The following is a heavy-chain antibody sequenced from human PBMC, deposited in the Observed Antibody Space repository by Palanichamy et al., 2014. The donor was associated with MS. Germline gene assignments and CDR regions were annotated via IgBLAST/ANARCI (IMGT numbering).Heavy chain of an antibody. Sequence: EVQLVESGGGLVQPGGSLRLSCAASGFTFSSYWMSWVRQAPGKGLEWVANIKQDGSEKYYVDSLKGRFTISRDNAKSSLYLQMNRLRAEDTAVYFCAGAQFYYSSRNYYNEYFRLWGQGTLITVSS. J-gene: IGHJ1*01. V-gene: IGHV3-7*04. CDR2: IKQDGSEK. CDR1: GFTFSSYW. CDR3: AGAQFYYSSRNYYNEYFRL. D-gene: IGHD3-10*01.